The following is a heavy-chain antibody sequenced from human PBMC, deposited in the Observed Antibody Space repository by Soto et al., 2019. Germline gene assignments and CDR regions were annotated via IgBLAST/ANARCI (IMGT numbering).Heavy chain of an antibody. V-gene: IGHV1-46*01. CDR3: ARDSRMVRVGLTMDV. J-gene: IGHJ6*02. D-gene: IGHD3-10*01. CDR2: INPSGGST. Sequence: ASVKVSFKTSGYTFTSYYMHWLRQAPGQGLEWMGIINPSGGSTSYAQKFQGRVTMTRGTSTSTVYMELSSLRSEDTAVYYCARDSRMVRVGLTMDVWGQGTTVTVSS. CDR1: GYTFTSYY.